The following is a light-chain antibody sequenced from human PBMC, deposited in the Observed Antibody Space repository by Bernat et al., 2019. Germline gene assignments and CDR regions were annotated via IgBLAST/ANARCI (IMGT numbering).Light chain of an antibody. CDR3: QSADSSGTYVV. V-gene: IGLV3-25*03. CDR1: ALPKQF. CDR2: KDS. J-gene: IGLJ2*01. Sequence: SYELTQPPSVSVSPGQTARITCSGDALPKQFAYWYQQKPGQAPVLLIYKDSERPSGNPARFSGSSSGTTVTLTISGVQAEDEADYYCQSADSSGTYVVFGGGTKLTVL.